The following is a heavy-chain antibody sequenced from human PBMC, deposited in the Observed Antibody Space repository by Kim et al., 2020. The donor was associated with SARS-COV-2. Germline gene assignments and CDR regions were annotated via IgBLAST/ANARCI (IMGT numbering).Heavy chain of an antibody. CDR3: VGVGYCTSTRCSEYFQR. D-gene: IGHD2-2*01. CDR2: ISSSSSPI. J-gene: IGHJ1*01. Sequence: GGSLRLSCAASGFTFSSYGMNWVRQAPGKGLEWISYISSSSSPIYYAESVKGRFTISRDNAKNSLYMQMNSLRAEDTAVYYCVGVGYCTSTRCSEYFQRWGQGTLVTVSS. CDR1: GFTFSSYG. V-gene: IGHV3-48*04.